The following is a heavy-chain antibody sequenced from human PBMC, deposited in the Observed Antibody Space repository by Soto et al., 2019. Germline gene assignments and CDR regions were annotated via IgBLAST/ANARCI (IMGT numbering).Heavy chain of an antibody. V-gene: IGHV1-69*13. CDR2: IIPIFGTA. J-gene: IGHJ6*02. CDR1: GWTFSSYA. D-gene: IGHD6-6*01. Sequence: SVKVSCKACGWTFSSYAISWVRQAPGQGLEWMGGIIPIFGTANYAQKFQGRVTITADESTSTAYMELSSLRSEDTAVYYCAREGGSSSGHYSYYGMDGWGQGTTATVS. CDR3: AREGGSSSGHYSYYGMDG.